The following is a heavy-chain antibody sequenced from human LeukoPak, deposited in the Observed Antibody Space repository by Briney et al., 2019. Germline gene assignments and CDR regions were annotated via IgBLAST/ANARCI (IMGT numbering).Heavy chain of an antibody. D-gene: IGHD4-23*01. J-gene: IGHJ3*02. CDR2: IYSGGST. V-gene: IGHV3-53*04. CDR1: GXTVSSNY. CDR3: ARDLRGGGIDAFDI. Sequence: PGGSLRLSCSASGXTVSSNYRTWVRQAPGKGLEWVSVIYSGGSTYYADSVKGRFTISRHNSKNTLYLQMDSLRPEDTAVYYCARDLRGGGIDAFDIWGQGTMVTVSS.